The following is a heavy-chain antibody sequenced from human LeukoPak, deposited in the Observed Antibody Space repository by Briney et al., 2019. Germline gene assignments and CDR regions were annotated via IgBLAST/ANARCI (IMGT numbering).Heavy chain of an antibody. J-gene: IGHJ6*03. D-gene: IGHD3-10*01. CDR3: ARVGSDYYGSGSYYTHYYMDV. CDR1: GGSISSGSYY. V-gene: IGHV4-61*02. Sequence: SQTLSLTCTVSGGSISSGSYYWSWIRQPAGKGLEWIGRIYTSGSTNYNPSLKSRVTISVETAKNQFSLKLSSVTAADTAVYYCARVGSDYYGSGSYYTHYYMDVWGKGTTVTVSS. CDR2: IYTSGST.